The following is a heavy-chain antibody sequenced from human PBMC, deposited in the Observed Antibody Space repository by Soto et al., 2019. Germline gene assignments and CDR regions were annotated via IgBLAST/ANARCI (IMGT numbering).Heavy chain of an antibody. CDR1: GFTFSSYG. D-gene: IGHD4-17*01. Sequence: GGSLRLSCAASGFTFSSYGMHWVRQAPGKGLEWVAVIWYDGSNKYFADSVKGRFTISRDNSKNTLYLQMNSLRAEDTAVYYCARTIYGDQGAAFDIWGQGTMVTVSS. CDR3: ARTIYGDQGAAFDI. J-gene: IGHJ3*02. CDR2: IWYDGSNK. V-gene: IGHV3-33*01.